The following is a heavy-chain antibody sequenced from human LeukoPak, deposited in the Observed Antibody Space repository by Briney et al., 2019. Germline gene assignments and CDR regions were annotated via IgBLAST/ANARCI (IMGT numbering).Heavy chain of an antibody. D-gene: IGHD2-15*01. V-gene: IGHV3-74*01. J-gene: IGHJ4*02. Sequence: PGGSLRLSCASSGFTFSFYWMHWVRQAPGKGLVWVSRINNDGRSTSYAGSVKGRFTISRDNAKNTLYLQMNSLRAKDTAVYYCARDNEYCTGGTCRLDYWGQGALVTVSS. CDR1: GFTFSFYW. CDR2: INNDGRST. CDR3: ARDNEYCTGGTCRLDY.